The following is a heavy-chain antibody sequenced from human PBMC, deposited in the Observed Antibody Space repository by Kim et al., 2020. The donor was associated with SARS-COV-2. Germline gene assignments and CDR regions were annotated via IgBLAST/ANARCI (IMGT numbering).Heavy chain of an antibody. Sequence: ASVKVSCKASGYTFTGYYMHWVRQAPGQGLEWMGWINPNSGGTNYAQKFQGRVTMTRDTSISTAYMELSRLRSDDTAVYYCAREYSSSSRWPNWFDPWGQGTLVTVSS. D-gene: IGHD6-6*01. V-gene: IGHV1-2*02. J-gene: IGHJ5*02. CDR3: AREYSSSSRWPNWFDP. CDR2: INPNSGGT. CDR1: GYTFTGYY.